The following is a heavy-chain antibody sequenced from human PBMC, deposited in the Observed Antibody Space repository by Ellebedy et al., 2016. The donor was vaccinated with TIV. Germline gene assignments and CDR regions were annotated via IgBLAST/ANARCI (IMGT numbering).Heavy chain of an antibody. J-gene: IGHJ6*02. V-gene: IGHV3-74*01. D-gene: IGHD3-3*01. CDR3: ARVKTYYDFWSGYYVAAGDYYYGMDV. Sequence: PGGSLRLSCAASGFTFSSYWMHWVRQAPGKGLVWVSRINSDGSSTSYADSVKGRFTISRDNAKNTLYLQMNSLRAEDTAVYYCARVKTYYDFWSGYYVAAGDYYYGMDVWGQGTTVTVSS. CDR2: INSDGSST. CDR1: GFTFSSYW.